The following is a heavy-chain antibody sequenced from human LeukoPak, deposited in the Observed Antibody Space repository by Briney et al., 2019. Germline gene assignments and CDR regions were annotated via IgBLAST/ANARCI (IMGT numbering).Heavy chain of an antibody. J-gene: IGHJ5*02. CDR1: GYCFTGYY. D-gene: IGHD2-2*01. V-gene: IGHV1-2*02. CDR3: ARDLGDIVVVPAAIWFDP. CDR2: INPNSGGT. Sequence: AVNVSCKASGYCFTGYYMHWVRQAPGQGLTWMGWINPNSGGTNYAQKFQGTVTLTRDTSISTAYMELSRLRSDHTAVYYCARDLGDIVVVPAAIWFDPWGQGTPVTVSS.